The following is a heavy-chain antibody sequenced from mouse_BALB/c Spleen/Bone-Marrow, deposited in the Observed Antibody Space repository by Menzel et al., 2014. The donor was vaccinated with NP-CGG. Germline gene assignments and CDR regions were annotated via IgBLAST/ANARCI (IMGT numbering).Heavy chain of an antibody. J-gene: IGHJ4*01. CDR1: GFDFSRYW. Sequence: DVMLVESGGGLVQPGGSLKLSCAASGFDFSRYWMSWVRQAPGKRLEWIGEINPDSSTINYTPSLKDKFIISRDNAKNTLYLQMGKVRSEDTALYYCARNAYYAMDYWGQGTSVTVSS. CDR2: INPDSSTI. CDR3: ARNAYYAMDY. V-gene: IGHV4-1*02.